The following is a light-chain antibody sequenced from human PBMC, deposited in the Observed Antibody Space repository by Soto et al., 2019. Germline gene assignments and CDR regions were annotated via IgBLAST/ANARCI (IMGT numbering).Light chain of an antibody. CDR1: SSDVGGYNY. V-gene: IGLV2-8*01. Sequence: QSALTQPPSASGSFGQSVTISCTGTSSDVGGYNYVSWYQQHPGKAPKLMIYEVSERPSGVPDRFSGSKSGNTASLTVSGLQADDGGVYYCPSYSGTNYHYFFGPGTKLTFL. CDR3: PSYSGTNYHYF. CDR2: EVS. J-gene: IGLJ1*01.